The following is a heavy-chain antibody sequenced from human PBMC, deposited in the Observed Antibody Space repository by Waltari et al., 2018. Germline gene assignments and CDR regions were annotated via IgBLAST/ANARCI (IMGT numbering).Heavy chain of an antibody. CDR2: ISYDRSNK. J-gene: IGHJ3*02. V-gene: IGHV3-30*07. D-gene: IGHD1-26*01. CDR3: ARALPFRIVGAASLGLVDAFDI. CDR1: GFTFSSYA. Sequence: QVQLVESGGGVVQPGRSLRLSCAASGFTFSSYAMHWVRQAPGKGLEWVAVISYDRSNKYYADSVKVRFTSSRDNAKNSLYLQMNSLRAEDTAVYYCARALPFRIVGAASLGLVDAFDIWGQGTMVTVSS.